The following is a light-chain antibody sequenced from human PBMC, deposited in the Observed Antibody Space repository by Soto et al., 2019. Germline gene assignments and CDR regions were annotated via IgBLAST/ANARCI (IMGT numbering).Light chain of an antibody. Sequence: EIVLTQSPGTLSLSPGERATLSCRASQTVSSNFLGWYQQKPGQAPRLLIHGASSRAPGIPDRFSGSGSVTDFTLTMSRLEPEDFAVYYCQQYGSWPITFGQGTRLEIK. CDR2: GAS. CDR1: QTVSSNF. V-gene: IGKV3-20*01. J-gene: IGKJ5*01. CDR3: QQYGSWPIT.